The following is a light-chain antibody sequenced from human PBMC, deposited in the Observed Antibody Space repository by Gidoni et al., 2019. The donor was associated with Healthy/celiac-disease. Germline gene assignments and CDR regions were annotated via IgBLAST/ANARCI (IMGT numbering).Light chain of an antibody. V-gene: IGKV1-5*03. CDR1: QSISSW. CDR2: KAS. CDR3: QQYNSYST. Sequence: IQMTQSPSTLSASVGDRVTITCRASQSISSWLAWYQQKPGKAPKLLIYKASSLESGVPSRFSGSGSGTEFTLTISSLQPDDFATYYCQQYNSYSTFGQXTKLEIK. J-gene: IGKJ2*01.